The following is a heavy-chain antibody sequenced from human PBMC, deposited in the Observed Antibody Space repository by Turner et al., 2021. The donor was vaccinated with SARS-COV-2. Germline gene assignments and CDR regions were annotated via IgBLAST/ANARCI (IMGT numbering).Heavy chain of an antibody. D-gene: IGHD4-17*01. CDR1: VFTVSSNY. J-gene: IGHJ4*02. V-gene: IGHV3-66*01. CDR3: ARTLPYGDYHDY. Sequence: EVQLVESGGGVGQPGGSLSLPCAASVFTVSSNYMSWVSQAPGKGLEWVSVVYSGGSAYYADSVNGRFTISRDNSKNTLYLQMNSLRAEDTAVYYCARTLPYGDYHDYWGQGTLVTVSS. CDR2: VYSGGSA.